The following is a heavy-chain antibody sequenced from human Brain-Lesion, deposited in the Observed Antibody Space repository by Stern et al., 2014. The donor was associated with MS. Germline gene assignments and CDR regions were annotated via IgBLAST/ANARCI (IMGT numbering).Heavy chain of an antibody. CDR2: IYSSDNA. Sequence: QLQLQESGPGLVKPSQSLSLTCTVSGGSSSSRSYYWSWIRQPPGRGLEWIGSIYSSDNAFYNPSLNSRLTISLDASKNQFSLRQITMTASDTTVSYCARGPLGEIDMKAFFYAMDVWGQGTTVTVSS. V-gene: IGHV4-30-4*01. CDR3: ARGPLGEIDMKAFFYAMDV. CDR1: GGSSSSRSYY. J-gene: IGHJ6*02. D-gene: IGHD3-16*01.